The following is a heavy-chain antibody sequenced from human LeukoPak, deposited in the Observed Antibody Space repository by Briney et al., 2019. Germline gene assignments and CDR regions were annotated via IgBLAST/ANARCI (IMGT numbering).Heavy chain of an antibody. CDR3: VRQRLLWFGESNSGFDF. CDR1: GGSISSYY. J-gene: IGHJ4*02. V-gene: IGHV4-59*08. Sequence: SETLSLTCTVSGGSISSYYWSWIRQPPGKGLERIGYIYYSGSTNYNPSLKSRVTISLDTSKKQFSLNLSSVTAADTAVYYCVRQRLLWFGESNSGFDFWGQGTLVTVSS. D-gene: IGHD3-10*01. CDR2: IYYSGST.